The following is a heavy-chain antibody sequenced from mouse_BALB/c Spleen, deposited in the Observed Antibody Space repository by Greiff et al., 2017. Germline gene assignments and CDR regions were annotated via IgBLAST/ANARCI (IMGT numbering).Heavy chain of an antibody. CDR2: IYPGDGDT. V-gene: IGHV1-87*01. CDR1: GYTFTSYW. J-gene: IGHJ2*01. D-gene: IGHD2-14*01. CDR3: ARRYDAGDY. Sequence: QVQLQQSGAELARPGASVKLSCKASGYTFTSYWMQWVKQRPGQGLEWIGAIYPGDGDTRYTQKFKGKATLTADKSSSTAYMQLSSLASEDSAVYYCARRYDAGDYWGQGTTLTVSS.